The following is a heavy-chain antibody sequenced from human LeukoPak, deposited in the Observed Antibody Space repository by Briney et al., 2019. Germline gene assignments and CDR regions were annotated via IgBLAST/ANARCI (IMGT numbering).Heavy chain of an antibody. D-gene: IGHD3-22*01. CDR3: ASGDTTGYSGDAFNI. CDR1: GFTFSRYG. J-gene: IGHJ3*02. CDR2: IWYDGSNK. Sequence: PGGSLRLSCVASGFTFSRYGMHWVRQAPGKGLEWGAIIWYDGSNKYYADSVKGRFTISRDTSKNTLYLQMDSLRAEDTAVYYCASGDTTGYSGDAFNIWGQGTMVTVSS. V-gene: IGHV3-33*03.